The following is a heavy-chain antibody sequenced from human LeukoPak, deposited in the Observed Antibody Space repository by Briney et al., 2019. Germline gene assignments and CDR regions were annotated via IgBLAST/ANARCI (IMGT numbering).Heavy chain of an antibody. CDR1: GYTFTSYC. J-gene: IGHJ4*02. CDR2: INPNSGGT. V-gene: IGHV1-2*02. Sequence: ASVKVSCKASGYTFTSYCMHWVRQDPGQGLEWMGWINPNSGGTNYAQKFQGRVTMNRDTSISTAYMELSRLRFDDTAVSYCASGSSYDSSGRGFDYWGQGTLVTVSS. CDR3: ASGSSYDSSGRGFDY. D-gene: IGHD3-22*01.